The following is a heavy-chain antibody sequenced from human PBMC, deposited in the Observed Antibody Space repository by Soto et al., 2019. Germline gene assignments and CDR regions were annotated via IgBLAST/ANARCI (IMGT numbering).Heavy chain of an antibody. D-gene: IGHD3-3*01. J-gene: IGHJ6*02. CDR2: IYYSGST. Sequence: SETLSLTCTVSGGTISSYDWRWIRQPPGKGLEWIGYIYYSGSTNYNPSLKSRVTISVDTSKNQFSLKLSSVTAADTAVYYCARDNTIPEPTGYYYGMAVWGQGTTVTVSS. V-gene: IGHV4-59*01. CDR1: GGTISSYD. CDR3: ARDNTIPEPTGYYYGMAV.